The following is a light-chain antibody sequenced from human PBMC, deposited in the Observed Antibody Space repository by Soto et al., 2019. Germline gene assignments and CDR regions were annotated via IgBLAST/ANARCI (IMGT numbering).Light chain of an antibody. Sequence: EIVLTQSPGTLSLSPGERATLSCRASQSVISSYLAWYQQKPGQAPRLLIYGASSRATGIPDRFSGSGSGTDFTLTISRLEPEDFEVYYCQQYGNSPLTFGGGTKVDIK. CDR1: QSVISSY. J-gene: IGKJ4*01. V-gene: IGKV3-20*01. CDR3: QQYGNSPLT. CDR2: GAS.